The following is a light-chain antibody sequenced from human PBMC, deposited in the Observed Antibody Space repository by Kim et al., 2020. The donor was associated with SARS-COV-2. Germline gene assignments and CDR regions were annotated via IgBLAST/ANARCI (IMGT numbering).Light chain of an antibody. V-gene: IGLV3-21*01. CDR2: YDS. J-gene: IGLJ1*01. CDR3: QVWDTDTDDYV. Sequence: SYELTQPPSVSVATGQTARITCGGNNIGGHSVHWYQQKPGQAPVLVIYYDSDRPSGIPERFSGSKAATTATLTISRVEAGDEADYYCQVWDTDTDDYVFGTGTKVTVL. CDR1: NIGGHS.